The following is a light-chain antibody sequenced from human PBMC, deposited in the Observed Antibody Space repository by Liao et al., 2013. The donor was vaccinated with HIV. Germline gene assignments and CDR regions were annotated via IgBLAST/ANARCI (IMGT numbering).Light chain of an antibody. Sequence: SYEVSQPPSMSVSPGQTAIITCSGDKLGTKYVSWYQRRPGQSPITVIYQDKKRPSGIPERFSGSNSGNTATLTISGTQAMDEADYYCQAWDSFGGGTKLTVL. CDR2: QDK. J-gene: IGLJ2*01. V-gene: IGLV3-1*01. CDR1: KLGTKY. CDR3: QAWDS.